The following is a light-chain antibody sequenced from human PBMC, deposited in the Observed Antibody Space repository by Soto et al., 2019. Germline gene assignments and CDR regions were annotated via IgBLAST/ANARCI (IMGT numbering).Light chain of an antibody. CDR2: STN. CDR1: SGSVSTSYY. CDR3: ALYIGTGISV. J-gene: IGLJ3*02. V-gene: IGLV8-61*01. Sequence: QTVVTQEPSFSVSPGRTVTLTCGLSSGSVSTSYYPSWYQLTPGQAPRTLIYSTNTRSSGVPNRFSGSILENKAALTITGAQADDESDYYRALYIGTGISVFGGGTKLTVL.